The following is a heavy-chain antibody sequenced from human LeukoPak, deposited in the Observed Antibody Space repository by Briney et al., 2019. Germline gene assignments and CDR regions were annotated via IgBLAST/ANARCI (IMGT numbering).Heavy chain of an antibody. CDR3: ARDLGVGSGSDYFDC. J-gene: IGHJ4*02. D-gene: IGHD3-10*01. Sequence: QPGGSRRHSCAASGFTFSSYAMHWVRQAPGKGLEYVSAISSNGGSTYYANSVKGRFTISRDNSKNTLYLQMGSLGAEDMAVYYCARDLGVGSGSDYFDCCGQGRLVSVSS. CDR2: ISSNGGST. V-gene: IGHV3-64*01. CDR1: GFTFSSYA.